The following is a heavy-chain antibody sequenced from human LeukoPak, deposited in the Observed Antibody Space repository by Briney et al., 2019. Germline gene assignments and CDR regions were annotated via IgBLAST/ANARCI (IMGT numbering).Heavy chain of an antibody. CDR3: AKDRGSSIYDGFTWFDP. Sequence: GGSLRLSCTASGFSFSEHGMHWVRQAPGKGLGWVALIWSDGSSQYYADFVKGRFTISRDNSNNTQFLQMSNLRTEDSAVYYCAKDRGSSIYDGFTWFDPWGRGTLVTVSS. D-gene: IGHD6-13*01. CDR1: GFSFSEHG. V-gene: IGHV3-33*06. J-gene: IGHJ5*02. CDR2: IWSDGSSQ.